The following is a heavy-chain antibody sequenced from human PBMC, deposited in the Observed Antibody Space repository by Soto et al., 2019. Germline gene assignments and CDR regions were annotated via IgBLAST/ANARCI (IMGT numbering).Heavy chain of an antibody. V-gene: IGHV1-69*13. D-gene: IGHD3-3*01. J-gene: IGHJ4*02. Sequence: ASVKVSCKASGGTFSSYAISWVRQAPGQGLEWMGGIIPIFGTANYAQKFQGRVTITADESTSTAYMELSSLRSEDTAVYYCARGNYDFSGSQFDYWGQGTLVTVSS. CDR1: GGTFSSYA. CDR3: ARGNYDFSGSQFDY. CDR2: IIPIFGTA.